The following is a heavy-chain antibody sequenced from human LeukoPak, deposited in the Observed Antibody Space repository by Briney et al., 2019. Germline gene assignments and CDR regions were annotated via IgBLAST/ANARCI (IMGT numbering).Heavy chain of an antibody. CDR3: ARRGYSSGWLTFDY. J-gene: IGHJ4*02. Sequence: GVSRQCSCPGSAHMSTTYGIGWAGQGPGKPLGWMGSIYPGDSATRYSPSFQSQVTISADKSISTAYLQWSSLKASDTAMYDCARRGYSSGWLTFDYWGQGTLVTVSS. CDR1: AHMSTTYG. V-gene: IGHV5-51*01. CDR2: IYPGDSAT. D-gene: IGHD6-19*01.